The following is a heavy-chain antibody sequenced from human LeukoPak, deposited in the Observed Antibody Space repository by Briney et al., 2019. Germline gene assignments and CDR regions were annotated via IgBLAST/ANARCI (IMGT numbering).Heavy chain of an antibody. CDR3: VRDNRKGYSYGDAFDI. V-gene: IGHV3-21*01. Sequence: GGPLRLSCAASGFTFSSYSMNWVRQAPGKGLEWVSSISSSSSYIYYADSVKGRFTISRDNAKNSLYLQMNSLRAEDTAVYYCVRDNRKGYSYGDAFDIWGQGTMVTVSS. CDR1: GFTFSSYS. J-gene: IGHJ3*02. D-gene: IGHD5-18*01. CDR2: ISSSSSYI.